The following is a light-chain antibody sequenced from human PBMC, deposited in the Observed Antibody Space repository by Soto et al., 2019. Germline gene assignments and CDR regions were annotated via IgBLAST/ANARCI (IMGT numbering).Light chain of an antibody. CDR1: RSISSW. V-gene: IGKV1-5*01. J-gene: IGKJ1*01. Sequence: DIHMTQSPSSLSACVVDRGATTCRASRSISSWLAWYHQKPGKAPKLLIYDASSLKSGVPSRFSGNGSGTEFTLTISSLQPDDFATYYCQQYSSYPTFGQGTKVYIK. CDR2: DAS. CDR3: QQYSSYPT.